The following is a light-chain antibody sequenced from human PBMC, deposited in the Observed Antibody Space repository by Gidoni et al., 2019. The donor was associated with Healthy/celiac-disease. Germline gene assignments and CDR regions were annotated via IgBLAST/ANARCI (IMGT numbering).Light chain of an antibody. CDR2: AAS. CDR3: QQSYSTPWT. Sequence: DIQMTQSPSSLSASVGDRVTITCRASQSISSYLNWYPQKPGKAPKLLIYAASSLQSGVPSRFSGSGSGTDFTLTISSPQPEDFATYYCQQSYSTPWTFGQGTKVEIK. V-gene: IGKV1-39*01. CDR1: QSISSY. J-gene: IGKJ1*01.